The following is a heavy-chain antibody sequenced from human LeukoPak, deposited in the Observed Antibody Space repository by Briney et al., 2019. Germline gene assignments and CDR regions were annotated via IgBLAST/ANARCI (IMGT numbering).Heavy chain of an antibody. CDR3: ARLGASRRYLDY. D-gene: IGHD1-26*01. CDR1: GFTVSSNY. Sequence: GGSLRLSCAASGFTVSSNYMSWVRQAPGKGLEWVSVIYSGGSTYYADSVKGRFTISRDNSKNTLYLQMNSLRAEDTAVYYCARLGASRRYLDYWGQGTLVTVSS. V-gene: IGHV3-53*01. J-gene: IGHJ4*02. CDR2: IYSGGST.